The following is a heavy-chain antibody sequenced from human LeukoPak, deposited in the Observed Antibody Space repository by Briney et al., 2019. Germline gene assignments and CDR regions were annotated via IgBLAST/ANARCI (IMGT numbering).Heavy chain of an antibody. Sequence: PETLSLTCAVSVAPITSSNWWGGVPQPPGKGLEWIGEIYHSGSTNYNPSLKSRVTISVDKSKNQFSLKLSSVTAADTAVYYCARDYGDYVGYYFDYWGQGTLVTVSS. CDR2: IYHSGST. CDR3: ARDYGDYVGYYFDY. V-gene: IGHV4-4*03. D-gene: IGHD4-17*01. J-gene: IGHJ4*02. CDR1: VAPITSSNW.